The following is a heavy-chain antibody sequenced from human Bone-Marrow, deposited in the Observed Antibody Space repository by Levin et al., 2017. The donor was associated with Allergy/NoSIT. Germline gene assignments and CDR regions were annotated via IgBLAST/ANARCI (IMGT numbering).Heavy chain of an antibody. CDR1: GFTFSSHA. J-gene: IGHJ4*02. V-gene: IGHV3-23*01. CDR2: IGIGGTPT. D-gene: IGHD5-12*01. CDR3: ATAGYSGYTRPD. Sequence: QPGGSLRLSCAASGFTFSSHAMSWVRQAPGKGLEWVSVIGIGGTPTLYADSVKGRFTISRDNSKNTLFLQMNSLRAEDTAVYYCATAGYSGYTRPDWGQGTLVTVSS.